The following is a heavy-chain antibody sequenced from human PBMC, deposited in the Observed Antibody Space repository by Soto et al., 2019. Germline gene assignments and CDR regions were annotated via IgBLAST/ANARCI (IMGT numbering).Heavy chain of an antibody. CDR1: GYSFTSYW. CDR2: IYPSDSST. Sequence: GESLKISCKGSGYSFTSYWIGWVRQMPGKGLEWMGIIYPSDSSTNYSPSFQGHVTFSADRSISTAYLQWSSLKASDTAMYFCARGYDYTDYWGQGTLVTVSS. J-gene: IGHJ4*02. V-gene: IGHV5-10-1*01. D-gene: IGHD2-15*01. CDR3: ARGYDYTDY.